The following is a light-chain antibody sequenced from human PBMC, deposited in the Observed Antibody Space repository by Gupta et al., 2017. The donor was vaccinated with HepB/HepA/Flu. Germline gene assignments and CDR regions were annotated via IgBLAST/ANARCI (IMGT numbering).Light chain of an antibody. CDR1: SRDVGGYNW. J-gene: IGLJ1*01. Sequence: QSALTQPASVSGSPGQSITISCTGTSRDVGGYNWVSWYQQHPGKAPKLIIYDVSDRPSGVSNRFSGSKSGNTASLTISGLQAEDEADYYCSSYTSSRTYVFGIGTTVT. V-gene: IGLV2-14*03. CDR3: SSYTSSRTYV. CDR2: DVS.